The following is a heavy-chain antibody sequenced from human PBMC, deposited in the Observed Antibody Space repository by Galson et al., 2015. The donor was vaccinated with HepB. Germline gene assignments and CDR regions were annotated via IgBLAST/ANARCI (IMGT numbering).Heavy chain of an antibody. CDR1: GFTFSSFA. CDR2: ISYDGSNK. CDR3: ARAAHCSSSTCYNYYYYYGMYV. Sequence: SLRLSCAASGFTFSSFAFHWVRQAPGKGLEWVAVISYDGSNKYYADSVKGQFTISRDNSKNTLYVQMNSLRAEDTAVYYRARAAHCSSSTCYNYYYYYGMYVWAPGTPVTVSS. V-gene: IGHV3-30*04. D-gene: IGHD2-2*01. J-gene: IGHJ6*02.